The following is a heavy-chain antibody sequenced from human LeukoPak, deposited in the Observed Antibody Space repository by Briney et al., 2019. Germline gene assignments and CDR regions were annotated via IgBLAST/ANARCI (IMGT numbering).Heavy chain of an antibody. V-gene: IGHV5-51*01. D-gene: IGHD7-27*01. CDR2: IYPGDSDI. Sequence: GESLKISCKVSGYRFNIYWIGWVRQMSGRGPEWMGIIYPGDSDIRYSPSFQGQVNISADKSISTAYLQWNSLKASDTAMYYCVRRTTGEYYFDYWGQGTLVTVSS. CDR3: VRRTTGEYYFDY. CDR1: GYRFNIYW. J-gene: IGHJ4*02.